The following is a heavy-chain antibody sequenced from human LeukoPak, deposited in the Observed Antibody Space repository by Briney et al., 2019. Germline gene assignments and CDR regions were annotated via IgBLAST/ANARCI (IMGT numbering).Heavy chain of an antibody. CDR3: ARGPNWTGMDV. Sequence: SETLSLTCAVYGGSFSGYYWSWARRPPGKGLEWIGEINHSGSTNYNPSLKSRVTVSVDTSKNQFSLKLSSVTAADTAVYYCARGPNWTGMDVWGQGTTVTVSS. CDR2: INHSGST. J-gene: IGHJ6*02. V-gene: IGHV4-34*01. CDR1: GGSFSGYY. D-gene: IGHD1-20*01.